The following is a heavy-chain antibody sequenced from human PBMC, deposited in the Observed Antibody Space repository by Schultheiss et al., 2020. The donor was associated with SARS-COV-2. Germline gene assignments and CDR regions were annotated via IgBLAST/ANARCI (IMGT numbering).Heavy chain of an antibody. J-gene: IGHJ2*01. CDR3: ARDRAARQGPRYFDL. CDR1: GYTFTGYY. D-gene: IGHD6-6*01. V-gene: IGHV1-46*01. CDR2: INPSGGST. Sequence: ASVKVSCKASGYTFTGYYMHWVRQAPGQGLEWMGIINPSGGSTSYAQKFQGRVTMTRDTSTSTVYMELSSLRSEDMAVYYCARDRAARQGPRYFDLWGRGTLVTVSS.